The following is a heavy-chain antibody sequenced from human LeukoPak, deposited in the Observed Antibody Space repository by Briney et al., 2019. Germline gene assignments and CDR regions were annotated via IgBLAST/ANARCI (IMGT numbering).Heavy chain of an antibody. CDR2: ISAYNGNT. D-gene: IGHD2-15*01. CDR3: ARVCSGGSCYSSADY. V-gene: IGHV1-18*01. Sequence: ASVKVSCKASGYIFTSYGINWVRQAPGQGLEWMGWISAYNGNTNYAQKLQGRVTMTTDTSTSTAYMGLRSLKSDDTAVYYCARVCSGGSCYSSADYWGQGTLATVSS. J-gene: IGHJ4*02. CDR1: GYIFTSYG.